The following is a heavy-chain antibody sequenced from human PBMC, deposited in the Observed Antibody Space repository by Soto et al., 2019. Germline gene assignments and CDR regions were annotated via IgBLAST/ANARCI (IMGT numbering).Heavy chain of an antibody. J-gene: IGHJ4*02. CDR2: IYYSGST. CDR1: GGSISSSSYY. CDR3: ARCYIAAAANFDY. V-gene: IGHV4-39*01. Sequence: QLQLQESGPGLVKPSETLSLTCTVSGGSISSSSYYWGWIHQPPGKGLEWIGSIYYSGSTYYNPSLKSRVTISVDTSKNQFSLKLSSVTAADTAVYYCARCYIAAAANFDYWGQGTLVTVSS. D-gene: IGHD6-13*01.